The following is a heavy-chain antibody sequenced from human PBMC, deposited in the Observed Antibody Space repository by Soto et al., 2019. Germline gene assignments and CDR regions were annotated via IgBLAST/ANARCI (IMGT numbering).Heavy chain of an antibody. J-gene: IGHJ5*02. CDR3: ARDNDYIWGSYRTNWFDP. V-gene: IGHV3-23*01. CDR1: GFTFSSYA. CDR2: ISGSGGST. Sequence: GGSLRLSCAASGFTFSSYAMSWVRQAPGKGLEWVSAISGSGGSTYYADSVKGRFTISRDNSKNTLYLQMNSLRAEDTAVYYCARDNDYIWGSYRTNWFDPWGQGTLVTVSS. D-gene: IGHD3-16*02.